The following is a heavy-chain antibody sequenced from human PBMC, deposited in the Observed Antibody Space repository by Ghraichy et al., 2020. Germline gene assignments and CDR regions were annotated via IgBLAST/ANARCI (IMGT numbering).Heavy chain of an antibody. D-gene: IGHD1-20*01. CDR2: ISSSGRTI. J-gene: IGHJ4*02. CDR1: GFTFSSYE. V-gene: IGHV3-48*03. Sequence: GGSLRLSCAASGFTFSSYEMNWVRQAPGKGLEWVSYISSSGRTINYADSVKGRFTISRDNAKNSLSLQMNSLRAEDTAVYYCARVGYNWALHWGQGTLVTVSS. CDR3: ARVGYNWALH.